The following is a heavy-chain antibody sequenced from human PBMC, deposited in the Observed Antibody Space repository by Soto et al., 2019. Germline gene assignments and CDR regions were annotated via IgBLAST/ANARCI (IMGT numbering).Heavy chain of an antibody. CDR1: GFTFSNAW. CDR2: IKSKTDGGTT. Sequence: PGGSLRLSCAASGFTFSNAWMSWVRQAPWKGLEWVGRIKSKTDGGTTDYAAPVKGRFTISRDDSKNTLYLQMNSLKTEDTAVYYCTTVWRGYDYIWGTPRPPYYFDYWGQGTLVTVSS. D-gene: IGHD3-16*01. CDR3: TTVWRGYDYIWGTPRPPYYFDY. J-gene: IGHJ4*02. V-gene: IGHV3-15*01.